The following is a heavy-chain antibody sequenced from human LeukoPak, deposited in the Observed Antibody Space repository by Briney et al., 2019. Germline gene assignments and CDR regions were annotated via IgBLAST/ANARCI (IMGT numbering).Heavy chain of an antibody. D-gene: IGHD1-26*01. Sequence: GGSRRLSCAASGFTFSGYAVHWVRQAPGKGLEWVTVISYDGSNKYYADSVKGRFTISRDNSKNTLYLQMNSLRAEDTAVYYCARDRGSWVFDYWGQGTLVTVSS. CDR3: ARDRGSWVFDY. CDR2: ISYDGSNK. J-gene: IGHJ4*02. V-gene: IGHV3-30-3*01. CDR1: GFTFSGYA.